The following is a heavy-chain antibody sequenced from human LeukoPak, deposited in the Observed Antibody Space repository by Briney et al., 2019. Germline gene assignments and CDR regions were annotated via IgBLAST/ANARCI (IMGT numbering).Heavy chain of an antibody. V-gene: IGHV3-23*01. CDR1: GFTFSNYA. Sequence: GGSLRLSCAASGFTFSNYAMSWVRQTPGKGLEWVSAVSGGGTSTYYADSVKGRFTISRDNTKNTLYLQMNSLRAEDTAVYYCAKDQPYLSYGGYSCWDYSGQGILVTVSS. CDR3: AKDQPYLSYGGYSCWDY. CDR2: VSGGGTST. J-gene: IGHJ4*02. D-gene: IGHD5-12*01.